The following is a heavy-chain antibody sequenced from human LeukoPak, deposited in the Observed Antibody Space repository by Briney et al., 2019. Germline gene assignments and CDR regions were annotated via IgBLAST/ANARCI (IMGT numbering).Heavy chain of an antibody. CDR2: FGGSGVVT. V-gene: IGHV3-23*01. CDR3: ARAYYYPSGSYYLHFDY. D-gene: IGHD3-10*01. Sequence: GGSLRLSCAGFGFTFSSYAMSWVRQAPGKGREWVSSFGGSGVVTTNADSVKGLFTISRDNSKNTLYLQMNSLRAEDTAVYYCARAYYYPSGSYYLHFDYWGQGTLVTVSS. CDR1: GFTFSSYA. J-gene: IGHJ4*02.